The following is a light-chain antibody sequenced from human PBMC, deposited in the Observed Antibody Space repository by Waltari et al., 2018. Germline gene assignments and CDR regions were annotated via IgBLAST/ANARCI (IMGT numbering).Light chain of an antibody. J-gene: IGLJ1*01. CDR3: SSYRKSSTAGGV. Sequence: QSALTQPASVSGSPGQSITIPCTGTSSDAGGYNYVSSYQQHPGKAHKLMIYDVTNRASGVSSRFTGSKSGNTASLTISGLQTDDEADYYCSSYRKSSTAGGVFGTGTKVTVL. CDR1: SSDAGGYNY. CDR2: DVT. V-gene: IGLV2-14*03.